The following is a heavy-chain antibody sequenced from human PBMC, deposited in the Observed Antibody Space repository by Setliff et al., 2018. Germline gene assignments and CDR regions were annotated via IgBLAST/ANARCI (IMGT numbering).Heavy chain of an antibody. D-gene: IGHD4-4*01. J-gene: IGHJ3*02. CDR2: MNPNSGNT. CDR1: GYTFTSYD. Sequence: ASVKVSCKASGYTFTSYDINWVRQATGQGLEWMGWMNPNSGNTGYAQKFQGRVTITRNTSISTAYMELSSLRSEDTAVYYCARALLPIYDYSNYEEENYAFDIWGQGTMVTVSS. CDR3: ARALLPIYDYSNYEEENYAFDI. V-gene: IGHV1-8*03.